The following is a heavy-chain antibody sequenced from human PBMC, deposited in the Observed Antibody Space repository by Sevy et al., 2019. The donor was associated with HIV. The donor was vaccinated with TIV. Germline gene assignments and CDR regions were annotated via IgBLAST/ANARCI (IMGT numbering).Heavy chain of an antibody. CDR3: ARDVDSNYDGIDA. J-gene: IGHJ6*02. CDR1: GFIFSNHV. D-gene: IGHD4-4*01. Sequence: GGSLRLSCAASGFIFSNHVMHWVRQAPGKGLEWVARIWYDGSDTYYGASVKGRFTISRDNSKNTVDLQMNSLRVEDTAVYYCARDVDSNYDGIDAWGQGTTVTVSS. CDR2: IWYDGSDT. V-gene: IGHV3-33*01.